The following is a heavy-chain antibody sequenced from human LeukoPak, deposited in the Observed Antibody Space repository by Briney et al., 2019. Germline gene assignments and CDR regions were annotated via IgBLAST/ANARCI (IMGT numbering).Heavy chain of an antibody. V-gene: IGHV4-39*01. CDR3: ARQPRYCSSTSCYKNAFDI. CDR2: GYYSGSN. D-gene: IGHD2-2*02. CDR1: GGSISSSSYY. J-gene: IGHJ3*02. Sequence: SETLSLTCTVSGGSISSSSYYWGWIRQPPGKGLEWIVSGYYSGSNYYNPSLKSRFTISVDTSKNQFSLKLSSVTAADTAVYDCARQPRYCSSTSCYKNAFDIWGQGTMVTVSS.